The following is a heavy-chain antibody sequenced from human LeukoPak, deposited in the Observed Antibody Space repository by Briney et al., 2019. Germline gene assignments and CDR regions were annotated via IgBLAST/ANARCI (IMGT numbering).Heavy chain of an antibody. CDR1: GGSISSSSYY. CDR2: IYYSGST. CDR3: ARGPYSYDSSGAFDI. J-gene: IGHJ3*02. Sequence: SETLSLTCTVSGGSISSSSYYWGWIRQPPGKGLEWIGSIYYSGSTYYNASLESRVTISVDTSKNQFSLKLSSVTAADTAVYFCARGPYSYDSSGAFDIWGQGTMVTVSS. D-gene: IGHD3-22*01. V-gene: IGHV4-39*07.